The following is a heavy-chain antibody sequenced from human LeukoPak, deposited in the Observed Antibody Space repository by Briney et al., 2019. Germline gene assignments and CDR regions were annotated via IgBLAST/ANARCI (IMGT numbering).Heavy chain of an antibody. CDR1: GYTFTGYY. D-gene: IGHD2-2*01. Sequence: ASVKVSCKGSGYTFTGYYMHWVRQAPGQGLEWMGWINPNSGGTNYAQKFQGRVTMTRDTSISTAYMELSRLRSDGTAVYYCASRVVPAAPLLPWGQGTLVTVSS. CDR3: ASRVVPAAPLLP. V-gene: IGHV1-2*02. CDR2: INPNSGGT. J-gene: IGHJ5*02.